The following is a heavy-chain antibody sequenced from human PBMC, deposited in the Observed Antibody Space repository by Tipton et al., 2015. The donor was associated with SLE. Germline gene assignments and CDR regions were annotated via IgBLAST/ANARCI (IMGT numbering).Heavy chain of an antibody. J-gene: IGHJ5*02. CDR1: GVSISSSY. D-gene: IGHD3-10*01. Sequence: TLSLTCNVSGVSISSSYWSWIRQPAGKGLEWIGRIYTSGATDDNPSLKSRVTMSVDTSKNQFSLELRSVTAADTAVYYCASGGYYGSGSYYGGWFDPWGHGTLVTVSS. V-gene: IGHV4-4*07. CDR3: ASGGYYGSGSYYGGWFDP. CDR2: IYTSGAT.